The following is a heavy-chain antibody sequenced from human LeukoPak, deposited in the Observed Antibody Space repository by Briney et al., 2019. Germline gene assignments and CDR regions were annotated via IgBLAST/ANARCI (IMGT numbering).Heavy chain of an antibody. Sequence: PGGSLRLSCAASGFTFSSYWMSWVRQAPGKGLEWVANIKQDGSEKYYVDSVKGRFTISRDNAKNSLCLQMNSLRAEDTAVYYCARSPRVIGDSHFDYWGQGTLVTVSS. V-gene: IGHV3-7*01. D-gene: IGHD2-21*02. CDR1: GFTFSSYW. J-gene: IGHJ4*02. CDR3: ARSPRVIGDSHFDY. CDR2: IKQDGSEK.